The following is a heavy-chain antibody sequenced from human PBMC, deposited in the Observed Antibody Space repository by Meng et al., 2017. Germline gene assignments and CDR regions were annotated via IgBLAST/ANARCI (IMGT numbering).Heavy chain of an antibody. J-gene: IGHJ6*02. D-gene: IGHD3-22*01. Sequence: GESLKISCAASGFTFSSYGMHWVRQAPGKGLEWVSYISSSGSTIYYADSVKGRFTISRDNAKNSMYLQMNSLGAEDTPVYYCAKDRARYYYVSSRGGGYYYYYGMDVWGQGTTVTVSS. CDR3: AKDRARYYYVSSRGGGYYYYYGMDV. CDR2: ISSSGSTI. CDR1: GFTFSSYG. V-gene: IGHV3-48*04.